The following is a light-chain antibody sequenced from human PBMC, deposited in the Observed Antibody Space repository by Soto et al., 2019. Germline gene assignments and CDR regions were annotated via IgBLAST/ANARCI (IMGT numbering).Light chain of an antibody. J-gene: IGLJ2*01. Sequence: QSALTQPASVSGSPGQSITISCTGTSSDVGAYNHVSWYQQYPGKAPKLMIYEVTNRPSGVSNRFSGSKSGNTASLTISGLQTEDEAEYYCSSYTTSWTLVFGGGTKLTVL. CDR3: SSYTTSWTLV. CDR1: SSDVGAYNH. V-gene: IGLV2-14*01. CDR2: EVT.